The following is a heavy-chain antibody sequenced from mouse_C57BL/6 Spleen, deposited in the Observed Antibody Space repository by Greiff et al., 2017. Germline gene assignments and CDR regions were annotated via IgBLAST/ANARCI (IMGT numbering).Heavy chain of an antibody. J-gene: IGHJ2*01. D-gene: IGHD2-3*01. V-gene: IGHV1-64*01. CDR1: GYTFTSYW. CDR2: IHPNSGST. Sequence: QVQLKQPGAELVKPGASVKLSCKASGYTFTSYWMHWVKQRPGQGLEWIGMIHPNSGSTNYNEKFKSKATLTVDKSSSTAYMQLSSLTSEDSAVYYCARFDGYGFDYWGQGTTLTVSS. CDR3: ARFDGYGFDY.